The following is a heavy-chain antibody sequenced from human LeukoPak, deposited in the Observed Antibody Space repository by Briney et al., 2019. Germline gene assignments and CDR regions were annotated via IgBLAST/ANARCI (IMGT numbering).Heavy chain of an antibody. J-gene: IGHJ4*02. CDR1: GGSMNGGLYY. V-gene: IGHV4-39*01. Sequence: SETLSLTCSVSGGSMNGGLYYWAWIRQSPGKGLEWIGSAFNSGSTSYNPSLKSRVTISVDTSKNQFSLKRTSVTAADTAVYYCARNATTVNHVYKYFDYWGQGALVTVSS. D-gene: IGHD4-17*01. CDR2: AFNSGST. CDR3: ARNATTVNHVYKYFDY.